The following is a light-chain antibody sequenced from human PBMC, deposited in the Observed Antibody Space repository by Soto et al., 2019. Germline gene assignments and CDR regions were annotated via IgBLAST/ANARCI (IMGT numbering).Light chain of an antibody. CDR2: ATS. CDR1: QDISNY. CDR3: QQTYTTPRT. Sequence: DIQMTQSPSSLSASVGDRVTITCQASQDISNYLNWYQQKPGKAPTLLISATSTLQSGVPSRFSGSGSGTDFTLTITSLQPEDFATYYCQQTYTTPRTFGQGTKVAIK. V-gene: IGKV1-39*01. J-gene: IGKJ1*01.